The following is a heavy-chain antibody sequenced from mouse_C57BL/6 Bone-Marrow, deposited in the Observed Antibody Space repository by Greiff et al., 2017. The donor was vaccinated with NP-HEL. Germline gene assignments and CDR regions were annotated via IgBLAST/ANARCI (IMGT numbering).Heavy chain of an antibody. CDR1: GSSITSDY. J-gene: IGHJ2*01. CDR2: LRYSGST. CDR3: ASLYYYFDY. Sequence: VQLQQSGPGLAKPSQTLSLTCSVTGSSITSDYWNWIRKFPGTKLEYMGYLRYSGSTYYNPSLKSRISITRDTSKNQYYLQLNSVTTEDTATYYCASLYYYFDYWGQGTTLTVSS. D-gene: IGHD2-3*01. V-gene: IGHV3-8*01.